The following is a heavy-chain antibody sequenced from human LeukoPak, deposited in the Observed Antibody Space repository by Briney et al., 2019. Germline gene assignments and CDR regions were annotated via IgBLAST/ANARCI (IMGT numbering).Heavy chain of an antibody. CDR2: ISAYNGNT. CDR3: ARGSKWEHLDY. J-gene: IGHJ4*02. D-gene: IGHD1-26*01. V-gene: IGHV1-18*01. Sequence: AAVKVSCQASGYSFSTYGITWVRQAPGQGLEWVGWISAYNGNTNYAQKLQGRVTMTTDTSTNTAYMELRSLRSDDTAVYCCARGSKWEHLDYWGQGTLVTVSS. CDR1: GYSFSTYG.